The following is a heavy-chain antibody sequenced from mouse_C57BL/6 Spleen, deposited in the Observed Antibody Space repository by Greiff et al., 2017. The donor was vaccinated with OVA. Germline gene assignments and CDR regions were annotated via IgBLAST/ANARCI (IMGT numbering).Heavy chain of an antibody. CDR1: GFSLTSYA. D-gene: IGHD1-1*01. Sequence: VKLVESGPGLVAPSQSLSITCTVSGFSLTSYAISWVRQPPGKGLEWLGVIWTGGGTNYNSALKSRLSISKDNSKSQVFLKMNSLQTDDTARYYCASNYYGSDWYFDVWGTGTTVTVSS. V-gene: IGHV2-9-1*01. J-gene: IGHJ1*03. CDR2: IWTGGGT. CDR3: ASNYYGSDWYFDV.